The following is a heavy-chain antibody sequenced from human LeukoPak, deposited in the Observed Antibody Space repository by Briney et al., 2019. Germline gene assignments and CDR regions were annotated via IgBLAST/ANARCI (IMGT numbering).Heavy chain of an antibody. CDR3: ARETPGGIAAAGTGGGAFDI. D-gene: IGHD6-13*01. Sequence: GGSLRLSCAASGFTFSSYAMHWVRQAPGKGLEWVAVISYDGSNKYHADSVKGRFTISRDNSKNTLYLQMNSLRAEDTAVYYCARETPGGIAAAGTGGGAFDIWGQGTMVTVSS. CDR1: GFTFSSYA. V-gene: IGHV3-30-3*01. J-gene: IGHJ3*02. CDR2: ISYDGSNK.